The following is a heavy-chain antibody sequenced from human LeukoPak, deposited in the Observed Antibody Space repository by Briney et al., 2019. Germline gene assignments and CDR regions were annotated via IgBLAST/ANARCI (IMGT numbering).Heavy chain of an antibody. Sequence: GSLRLSCAASGFTFSSQWMSWVRQAPGKGLEWIGEIIDTGSTKYNSSLKSRVTISVDTSKNQFSLSLDSVTAADTAVYYCARGLASGYPPIPFDYWGQGTLVTVSS. CDR1: GFTFSSQW. D-gene: IGHD3-3*01. J-gene: IGHJ4*02. CDR3: ARGLASGYPPIPFDY. CDR2: IIDTGST. V-gene: IGHV4-34*12.